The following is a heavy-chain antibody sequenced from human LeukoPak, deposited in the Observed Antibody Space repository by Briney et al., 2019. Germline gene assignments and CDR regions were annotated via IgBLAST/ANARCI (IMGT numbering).Heavy chain of an antibody. CDR3: AKGESETSSYDAFDI. D-gene: IGHD3-10*01. Sequence: GGSLRLSCAASGFTFSGNGMYWVRQTPGKGLELVAFIRFDGSSKYYTDSVKGRFTISRDNSKNTLYLQMNSLRTEDTAVYYCAKGESETSSYDAFDIWGQGTMVTVSS. CDR1: GFTFSGNG. V-gene: IGHV3-30*02. CDR2: IRFDGSSK. J-gene: IGHJ3*02.